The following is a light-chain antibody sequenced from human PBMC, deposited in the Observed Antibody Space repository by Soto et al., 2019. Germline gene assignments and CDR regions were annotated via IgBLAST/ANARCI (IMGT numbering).Light chain of an antibody. Sequence: EIVLTQSPATLSLSPGERATLSCRASQSVSSYLAWYQQKPGQAPRLLIYDASNRATGIPARLSGSGSRTDFPLTISRIPPEDFAVYYCQQRSNWPAFGGGTKVDIK. V-gene: IGKV3-11*01. CDR1: QSVSSY. CDR3: QQRSNWPA. CDR2: DAS. J-gene: IGKJ4*01.